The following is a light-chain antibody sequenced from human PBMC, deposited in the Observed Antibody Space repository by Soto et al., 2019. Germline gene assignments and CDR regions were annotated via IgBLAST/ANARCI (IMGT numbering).Light chain of an antibody. CDR3: QQYYDDPPRT. V-gene: IGKV3-15*01. CDR1: QSVSAN. Sequence: IVMTQSPASLSVSPGDRATLSCRASQSVSANLAWYQRKPGQAPRLLIYGASIRVTGIPARFSGSGSGTEFTLTISSRQSADSAAYYCQQYYDDPPRTFGQGTKVDIK. J-gene: IGKJ1*01. CDR2: GAS.